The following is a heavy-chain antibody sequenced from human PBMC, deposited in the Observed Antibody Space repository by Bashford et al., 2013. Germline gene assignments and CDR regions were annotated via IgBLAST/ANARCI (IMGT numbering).Heavy chain of an antibody. Sequence: GESLKISCKGSGYSFTSYWIGWVRQMPGKGLEWMGIIYPGDSDTRYSPSFQGQVTISADKSISTAYLQWSSLKASDTAMYYCARRGKRGGYYYYGMDVWGRRDHGHRLL. V-gene: IGHV5-51*01. CDR3: ARRGKRGGYYYYGMDV. CDR2: IYPGDSDT. J-gene: IGHJ6*02. D-gene: IGHD3-10*01. CDR1: GYSFTSYW.